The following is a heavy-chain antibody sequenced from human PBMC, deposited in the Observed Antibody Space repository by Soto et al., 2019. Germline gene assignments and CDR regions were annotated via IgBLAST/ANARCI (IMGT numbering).Heavy chain of an antibody. CDR1: GATLSSYA. D-gene: IGHD3-22*01. CDR3: ARDHRITMIVVVPYYYYYGMDV. Sequence: SVKVSCKASGATLSSYAISWVQKAPGQGLEWMGGTIPIFGTANYAQKFQGRVTITADESTSTAYMELSSLRSEDTAVYYCARDHRITMIVVVPYYYYYGMDVWGQGTTVTVSS. J-gene: IGHJ6*02. CDR2: TIPIFGTA. V-gene: IGHV1-69*13.